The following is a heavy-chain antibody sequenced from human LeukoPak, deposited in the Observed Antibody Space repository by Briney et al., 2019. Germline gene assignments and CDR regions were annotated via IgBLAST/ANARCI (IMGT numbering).Heavy chain of an antibody. CDR1: GFTFSSYS. D-gene: IGHD6-19*01. CDR3: AKRVAGTYHFDY. CDR2: ISSSSSYI. J-gene: IGHJ4*02. Sequence: PGGSLRLSCAASGFTFSSYSMNWVRQAPGKGLEWVSSISSSSSYIYYADSVKGRFTISRDNAKNSLYLQMNSLRAEDTAVYYCAKRVAGTYHFDYWGQGTLVTVSS. V-gene: IGHV3-21*01.